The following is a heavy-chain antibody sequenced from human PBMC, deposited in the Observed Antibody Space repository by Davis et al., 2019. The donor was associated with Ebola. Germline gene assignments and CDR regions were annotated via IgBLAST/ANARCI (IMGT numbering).Heavy chain of an antibody. Sequence: AASVKVSCKASGGTFSSYAISWVRQAPGQGLEWMGRIIPILGIANYAQKFQGRVTITADKSTSTAYMELSSLRSEDTAVYYCARGTTVGWDNWFDPWGQGTLVTVSS. CDR2: IIPILGIA. CDR1: GGTFSSYA. V-gene: IGHV1-69*04. D-gene: IGHD4-11*01. CDR3: ARGTTVGWDNWFDP. J-gene: IGHJ5*02.